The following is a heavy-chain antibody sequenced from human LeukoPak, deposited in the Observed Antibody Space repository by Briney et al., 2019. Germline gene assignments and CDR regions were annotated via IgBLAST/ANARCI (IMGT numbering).Heavy chain of an antibody. D-gene: IGHD3-22*01. V-gene: IGHV3-74*01. CDR3: ARDMDDSSGYAFDY. J-gene: IGHJ4*02. Sequence: GSLRLSCAAPGFTFSSYLIPCGFHAPGKGLALFARINSDESSTSIADSVNGRFTVSRDNAKNTLYLQMNSLRAEDTAVYYCARDMDDSSGYAFDYWGQGTLVTVSS. CDR1: GFTFSSYL. CDR2: INSDESST.